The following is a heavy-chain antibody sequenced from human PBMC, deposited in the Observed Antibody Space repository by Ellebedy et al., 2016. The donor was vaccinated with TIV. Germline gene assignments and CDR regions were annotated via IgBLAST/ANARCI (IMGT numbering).Heavy chain of an antibody. CDR3: ARYGRFGMDPHYYGMDV. CDR1: GFTFDDYA. CDR2: ISWNSVSI. V-gene: IGHV3-9*01. D-gene: IGHD3-3*01. J-gene: IGHJ6*02. Sequence: PGGSLRLSCAASGFTFDDYAMHWVRQAPGKGLEWVSGISWNSVSIGYADSVKGRFTISRDNAKNSLYLQMNSLRDEDTAVYYCARYGRFGMDPHYYGMDVWGQGTTVIVSS.